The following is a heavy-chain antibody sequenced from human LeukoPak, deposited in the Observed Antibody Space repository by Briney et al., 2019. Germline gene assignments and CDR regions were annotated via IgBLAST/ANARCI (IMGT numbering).Heavy chain of an antibody. Sequence: GGSLRLSCAASGFSFWSYWMSWVRQAPGKGLEWVADIKEDGSDKKYVDSVKGRFTISRDNAEHSLYLQMNGLRVDDTAVYYCVRDRHNWNDFDYWGQGTLVTVSS. J-gene: IGHJ4*02. CDR1: GFSFWSYW. CDR3: VRDRHNWNDFDY. CDR2: IKEDGSDK. D-gene: IGHD1-1*01. V-gene: IGHV3-7*01.